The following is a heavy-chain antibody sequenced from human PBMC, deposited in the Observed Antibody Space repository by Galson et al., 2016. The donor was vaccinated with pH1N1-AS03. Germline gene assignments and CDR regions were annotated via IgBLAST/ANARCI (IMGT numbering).Heavy chain of an antibody. Sequence: SLRLSCAASGFSFEDYGMSWVRQAPGKGLEWVSGINWLVGSTGYADSVKGRFTISRDNAKKSLYLQMNSLRVEDTAFYYCARDFYDSSGYFKAPFDYRGQGALVTVSS. D-gene: IGHD3-22*01. CDR3: ARDFYDSSGYFKAPFDY. CDR2: INWLVGST. CDR1: GFSFEDYG. J-gene: IGHJ4*02. V-gene: IGHV3-20*04.